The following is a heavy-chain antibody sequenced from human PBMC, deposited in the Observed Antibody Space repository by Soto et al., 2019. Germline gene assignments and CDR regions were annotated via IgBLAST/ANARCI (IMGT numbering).Heavy chain of an antibody. CDR3: ARVAIHYYDSSGYGPSDY. V-gene: IGHV4-30-4*01. Sequence: PSETLSLTCTVSGGSISSGDYYWSWIRQPPGKGLEWIGYIYYSGSTYYNPSLKSRVTISVDTSKNQFSLKLSSVTAADTAVYYCARVAIHYYDSSGYGPSDYWGQGTLVTVS. J-gene: IGHJ4*02. CDR2: IYYSGST. D-gene: IGHD3-22*01. CDR1: GGSISSGDYY.